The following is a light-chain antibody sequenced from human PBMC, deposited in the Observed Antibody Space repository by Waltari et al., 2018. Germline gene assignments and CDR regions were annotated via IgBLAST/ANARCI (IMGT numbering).Light chain of an antibody. CDR3: SSYAGSSKGV. Sequence: QSALTQPASVSGSPGQSITISCTGTSSDVGHYKRVSWYQPHPGKAPTLLIYAVSKRPSGGSDRCSGSKSCDMASLTISGLQPEDEAEYFCSSYAGSSKGVFGGGTKVTVL. J-gene: IGLJ2*01. CDR2: AVS. V-gene: IGLV2-23*02. CDR1: SSDVGHYKR.